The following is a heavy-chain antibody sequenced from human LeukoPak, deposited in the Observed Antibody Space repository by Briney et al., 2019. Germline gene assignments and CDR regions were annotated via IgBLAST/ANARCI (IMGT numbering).Heavy chain of an antibody. J-gene: IGHJ6*03. CDR3: AKDGGGTIFGMVIILHYMDV. D-gene: IGHD3-3*01. V-gene: IGHV3-23*01. CDR2: ISTRGGST. Sequence: GGSLRLSCAASGFTFSSYAMSWVRQAPGKGLEWVSSISTRGGSTYYADSVKGRFTISRDNSKNTLYLQMNSLRAEDTALYYCAKDGGGTIFGMVIILHYMDVWGKGTTVTVSS. CDR1: GFTFSSYA.